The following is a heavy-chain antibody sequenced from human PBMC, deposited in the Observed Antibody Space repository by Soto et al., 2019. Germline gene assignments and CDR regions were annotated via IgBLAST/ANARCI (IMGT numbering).Heavy chain of an antibody. V-gene: IGHV4-38-2*01. D-gene: IGHD3-10*01. CDR3: ARASRISMVAGGFDF. CDR1: GYSISSGYY. CDR2: VYQSGST. J-gene: IGHJ4*02. Sequence: SETLSLTCVVSGYSISSGYYWGWIRQPPGKGLEYIGSVYQSGSTNYNPSLKSRVTISVDTSKNQFSLRLSSVNAADTAVYYCARASRISMVAGGFDFWGQGTLVTVSS.